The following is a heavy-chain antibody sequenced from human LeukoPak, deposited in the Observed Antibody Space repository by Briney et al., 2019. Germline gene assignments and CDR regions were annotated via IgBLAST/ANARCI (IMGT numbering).Heavy chain of an antibody. D-gene: IGHD2-15*01. V-gene: IGHV3-30*04. CDR2: ISYDGSNK. Sequence: GVSLRLSCAASGFTFSSYAMHWVRQAPGKGLEWVAVISYDGSNKYYADSVKGRFTISRDNSKNTLYLQMNSLRAEDTAVYYCARDFVVAANYYYGMDVWGQGTTVTVSS. CDR3: ARDFVVAANYYYGMDV. J-gene: IGHJ6*02. CDR1: GFTFSSYA.